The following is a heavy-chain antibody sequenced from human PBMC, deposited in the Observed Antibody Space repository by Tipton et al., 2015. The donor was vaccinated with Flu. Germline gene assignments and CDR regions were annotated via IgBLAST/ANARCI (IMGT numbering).Heavy chain of an antibody. J-gene: IGHJ5*02. CDR2: IYHSGST. D-gene: IGHD3/OR15-3a*01. CDR3: AREWTSLPVNWFDP. Sequence: TLSLTCTVSGYSISSGYYWGWIRQPPGKGLEWIGSIYHSGSTYYNPSLKSRVTISVDTSKNQFSLKLSSVTAADTAVYYCAREWTSLPVNWFDPWDQGTLVTVSS. CDR1: GYSISSGYY. V-gene: IGHV4-38-2*02.